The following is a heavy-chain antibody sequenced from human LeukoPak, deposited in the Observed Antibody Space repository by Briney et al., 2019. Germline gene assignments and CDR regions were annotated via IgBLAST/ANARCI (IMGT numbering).Heavy chain of an antibody. V-gene: IGHV3-74*01. CDR2: ISGDGSST. CDR1: GFTFSSYW. J-gene: IGHJ5*02. CDR3: ARPSVGFDP. Sequence: GGSLRLSCAASGFTFSSYWIHWVRQAPGKGLVWLSRISGDGSSTSYADAVKGRFTISRDNAKNTLYLQMNSLRAEDTAMYYCARPSVGFDPWGQGTLVTVSS.